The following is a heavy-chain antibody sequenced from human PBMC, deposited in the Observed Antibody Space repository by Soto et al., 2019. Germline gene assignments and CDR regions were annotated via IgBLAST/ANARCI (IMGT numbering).Heavy chain of an antibody. D-gene: IGHD2-8*01. V-gene: IGHV1-8*01. J-gene: IGHJ4*02. CDR1: GYTFTSYD. Sequence: QVQLVQSGAEVKKPGASVKVSCKASGYTFTSYDINWVRQATGQGLEWMGWMNPNSGNTGYAQKFQGRVTMTRNTSISTAYIELSSLRSEDTAVYYCARGDYCTNGVCYFFYFDYWGQGTLVTVSS. CDR3: ARGDYCTNGVCYFFYFDY. CDR2: MNPNSGNT.